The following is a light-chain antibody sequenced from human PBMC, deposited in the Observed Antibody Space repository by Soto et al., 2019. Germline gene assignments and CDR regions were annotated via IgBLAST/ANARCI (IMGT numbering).Light chain of an antibody. V-gene: IGKV1-12*01. CDR3: QQANSLPLT. Sequence: DIQMNQSPSSVSASVGDRVTITCRATQGISNWLSWYQQKPGQAPKLLIYAATSLQDGVTLRFSGSGSGADFTLAISALQPEDFATYYCQQANSLPLTFGGGTKVEIK. CDR1: QGISNW. CDR2: AAT. J-gene: IGKJ4*01.